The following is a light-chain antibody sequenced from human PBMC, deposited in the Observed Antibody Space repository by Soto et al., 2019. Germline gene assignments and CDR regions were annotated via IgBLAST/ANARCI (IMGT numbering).Light chain of an antibody. Sequence: ENVLTQSPATLSLSPGERATLSCRASQSVSSNLAWYQQKPGQAPRLLIYDASNRATGIPARFSGSGSGTDFTLTISSLQPEDFAVYYCHQRDNWPPTFGGGTKVEIK. V-gene: IGKV3-11*01. CDR1: QSVSSN. CDR3: HQRDNWPPT. J-gene: IGKJ4*01. CDR2: DAS.